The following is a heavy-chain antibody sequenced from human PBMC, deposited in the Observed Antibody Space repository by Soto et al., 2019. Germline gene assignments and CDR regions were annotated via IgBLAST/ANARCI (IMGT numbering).Heavy chain of an antibody. Sequence: QVQLQESGPGLVKPSQTLSLTCTVSGGSISSGDYYWSWIRQHPGQGLEWVGYIYYSGSTYYKPSLRSRPTTPVHTTKTPCAPRPSSGIAAGTGGYYWAVCSRGSRQGFAPWGQGTRVTVS. V-gene: IGHV4-31*03. CDR1: GGSISSGDYY. J-gene: IGHJ5*02. D-gene: IGHD3-22*01. CDR2: IYYSGST. CDR3: AVCSRGSRQGFAP.